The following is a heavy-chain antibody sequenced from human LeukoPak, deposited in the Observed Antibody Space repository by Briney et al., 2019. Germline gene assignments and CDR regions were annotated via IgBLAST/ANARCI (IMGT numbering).Heavy chain of an antibody. V-gene: IGHV3-7*01. CDR3: ARGARFAAEYYFDY. J-gene: IGHJ4*02. CDR1: GFTFSSYW. D-gene: IGHD6-13*01. CDR2: IKQDGSEK. Sequence: TGGSLRLSCAASGFTFSSYWMSWVRQAPGKGLEWVANIKQDGSEKYYVDSVKGRFTISRDNAKNSLYLQMNSLRAEDTAVYYCARGARFAAEYYFDYWGQGTLVTVSS.